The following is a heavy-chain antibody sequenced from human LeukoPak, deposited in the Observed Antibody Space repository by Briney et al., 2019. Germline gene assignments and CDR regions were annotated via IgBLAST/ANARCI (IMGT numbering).Heavy chain of an antibody. CDR3: ARKTKQQLDY. V-gene: IGHV4-59*08. J-gene: IGHJ4*02. CDR1: GGSISSYY. Sequence: SETLSLTCTVSGGSISSYYWSWIRQPPGKGLEWIGYIYYSGSTSYNPSLKSRVTISVDTSKNQCSLKLSSVTAADTAVYYCARKTKQQLDYWGQGTLVTVSS. CDR2: IYYSGST. D-gene: IGHD6-13*01.